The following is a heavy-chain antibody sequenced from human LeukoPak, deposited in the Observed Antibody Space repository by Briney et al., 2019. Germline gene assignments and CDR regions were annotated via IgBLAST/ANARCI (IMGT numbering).Heavy chain of an antibody. CDR1: GFTFSRYA. D-gene: IGHD3-10*01. J-gene: IGHJ4*02. CDR2: ISGSGVSR. Sequence: PGGSLRLSCAASGFTFSRYAMTWVRQAPGKGLEWVSTISGSGVSRDYANSVKGRITISRDNSKNSLYLRMNSLRAEDTAVYYCARVVGGSGTLGDPFDNWGQGTLVTVSS. V-gene: IGHV3-23*01. CDR3: ARVVGGSGTLGDPFDN.